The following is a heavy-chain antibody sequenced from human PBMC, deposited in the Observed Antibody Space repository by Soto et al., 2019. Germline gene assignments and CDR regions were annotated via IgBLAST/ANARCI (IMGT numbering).Heavy chain of an antibody. D-gene: IGHD3-10*01. CDR2: IIIYNGNT. Sequence: ASVKVSCKASGYTFTNYGITWVRQAPGQGLEWMGWIIIYNGNTNYAQNVQGRVTMTTDTSTRTAYMELRSLRSDDTAVYYCARMARYYYRPSFFDSWGQGTLVTVSS. J-gene: IGHJ5*01. CDR3: ARMARYYYRPSFFDS. V-gene: IGHV1-18*04. CDR1: GYTFTNYG.